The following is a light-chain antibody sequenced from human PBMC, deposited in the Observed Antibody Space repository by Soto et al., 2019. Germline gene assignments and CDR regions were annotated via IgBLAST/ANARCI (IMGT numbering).Light chain of an antibody. CDR2: GVT. CDR3: SSYAGSDNPYV. Sequence: QSALTQPPSASGSPGQSVTISCTGTSCDVGGYDYVSWYQQHPGKAPKLMIYGVTKRPLGVPDRFSGSKSGNTASLTVSGLQAEDEADYYCSSYAGSDNPYVFXTGTKVTVL. CDR1: SCDVGGYDY. J-gene: IGLJ1*01. V-gene: IGLV2-8*01.